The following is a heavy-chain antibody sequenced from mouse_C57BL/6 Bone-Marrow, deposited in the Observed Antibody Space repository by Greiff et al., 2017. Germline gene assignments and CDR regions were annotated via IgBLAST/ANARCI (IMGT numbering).Heavy chain of an antibody. CDR2: ISSGGSYT. J-gene: IGHJ3*01. D-gene: IGHD1-1*01. Sequence: EVQVVESGGDLVKPGGSLKLSCAASGFTFSSYGMSWVRQTPDKRLEWVATISSGGSYTYYPDSVEGRFTISRDNAKNTLYLQMSSLKSEDTAMYYCARPSSSCSWFAYWGQGTLVTVSA. CDR1: GFTFSSYG. CDR3: ARPSSSCSWFAY. V-gene: IGHV5-6*01.